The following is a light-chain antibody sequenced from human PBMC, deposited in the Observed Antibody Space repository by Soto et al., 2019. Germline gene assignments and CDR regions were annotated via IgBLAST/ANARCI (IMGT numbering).Light chain of an antibody. CDR1: QSISTW. V-gene: IGKV1-5*03. Sequence: DIQLTQSPSSLPASVGDRVTITCRASQSISTWLAWYQQKPGKAPKHLIYKASSLESGVPSRFSGSGSGTEFTLTISSLQPDDFATYYCQQYGWTFGQGTKVDIK. CDR2: KAS. CDR3: QQYGWT. J-gene: IGKJ1*01.